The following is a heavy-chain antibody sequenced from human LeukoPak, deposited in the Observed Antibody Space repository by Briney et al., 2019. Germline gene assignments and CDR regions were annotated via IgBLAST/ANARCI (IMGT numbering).Heavy chain of an antibody. CDR2: IKQDGSEK. CDR1: GFTFSSYW. Sequence: GSLRLSCTASGFTFSSYWMTWVRQAPGRGPECVANIKQDGSEKYYVDSVQGRFTISRDNAKNSLYLQMNSLRAEDTAVYYCGRLVGPDPRFDYWGQGTLVTVSS. CDR3: GRLVGPDPRFDY. D-gene: IGHD1-14*01. J-gene: IGHJ4*02. V-gene: IGHV3-7*01.